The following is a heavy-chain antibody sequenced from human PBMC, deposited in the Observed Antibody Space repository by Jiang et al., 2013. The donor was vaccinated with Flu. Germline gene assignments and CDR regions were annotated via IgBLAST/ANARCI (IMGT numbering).Heavy chain of an antibody. CDR3: ARTGTTVTTWDYYGMDV. V-gene: IGHV1-3*01. J-gene: IGHJ6*02. CDR2: INAGNGNT. Sequence: GAEVKKPGASVKVSCKASGYTFTSYAMHWVRQAPGQRLEWMGWINAGNGNTKYSQKFQSRVTITRDTSASTAYMELSSLRSEDTAVYYCARTGTTVTTWDYYGMDVWGQGTTVTVSS. D-gene: IGHD4-17*01. CDR1: GYTFTSYA.